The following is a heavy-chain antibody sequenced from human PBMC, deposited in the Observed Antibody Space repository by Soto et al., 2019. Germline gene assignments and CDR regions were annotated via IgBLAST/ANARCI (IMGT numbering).Heavy chain of an antibody. CDR3: ARISQGTYCRGGNCYSDY. CDR1: GFTFSSYW. D-gene: IGHD2-15*01. CDR2: INGDGIST. Sequence: EVQLVESGGDLVQPGGSLRLSCAASGFTFSSYWMHWVRQDPEKGLVWVSRINGDGISTSYADSVKGRFTISRDNAKDTLYLHMNSRGAEDTAVYYCARISQGTYCRGGNCYSDYWGQGTLVTVSS. V-gene: IGHV3-74*01. J-gene: IGHJ4*02.